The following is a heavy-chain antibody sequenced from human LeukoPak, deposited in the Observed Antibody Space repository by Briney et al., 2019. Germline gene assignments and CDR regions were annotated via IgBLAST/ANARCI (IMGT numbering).Heavy chain of an antibody. CDR1: AFTFSSFT. J-gene: IGHJ4*02. Sequence: GGSLRLSCAASAFTFSSFTMNWVRQAPGKGLEWVSSISSTGVYISYADSVKGRFTISRDNAQNSLFLQMDSLRAEDTAVYYCARVRRDSGYYKVDYWGQGTLVTVSS. CDR3: ARVRRDSGYYKVDY. CDR2: ISSTGVYI. V-gene: IGHV3-21*01. D-gene: IGHD3-3*01.